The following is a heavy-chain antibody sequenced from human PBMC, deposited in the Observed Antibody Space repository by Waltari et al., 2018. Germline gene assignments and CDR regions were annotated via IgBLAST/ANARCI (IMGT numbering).Heavy chain of an antibody. CDR3: TRQVLGYCTSAACRRLES. D-gene: IGHD2-8*02. Sequence: QVQLHESGPGLVKSSETLSLTCDVSGYAVNSGFYWGWIRQAPGKGLEWVATIYHDGTTFYNPSLKSRLSVSMGTSKNQISLTLKSMTAADTAVYYCTRQVLGYCTSAACRRLESWGQGTLVTVSS. CDR2: IYHDGTT. CDR1: GYAVNSGFY. J-gene: IGHJ4*02. V-gene: IGHV4-38-2*01.